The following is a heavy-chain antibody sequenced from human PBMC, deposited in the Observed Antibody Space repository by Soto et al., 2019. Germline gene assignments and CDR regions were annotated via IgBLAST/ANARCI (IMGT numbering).Heavy chain of an antibody. CDR3: ARGSGSGGYCEH. CDR1: GYTFTSYY. CDR2: INPNDGGT. Sequence: ASVKVSCKASGYTFTSYYMHWVRQAPGQGLEWMGIINPNDGGTNYAQKFQGRVTMTRDTSTSTVYMELSSLRSEDTALYYCARGSGSGGYCEHWGQGTLVTVSS. D-gene: IGHD3-10*01. J-gene: IGHJ4*02. V-gene: IGHV1-46*01.